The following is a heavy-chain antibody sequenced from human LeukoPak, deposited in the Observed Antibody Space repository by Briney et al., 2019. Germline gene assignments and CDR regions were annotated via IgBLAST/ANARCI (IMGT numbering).Heavy chain of an antibody. CDR1: GFTFSSYA. Sequence: PGGSLRLSCAASGFTFSSYAMHWVRQAPGKGLEWVAVISYDGSNKYYADSVKGRFTISRDNSKNTLYLQMNSLRAEDTAVYYCARDSPLRGVISYYFDYWGQGTLVTVSS. CDR2: ISYDGSNK. J-gene: IGHJ4*02. CDR3: ARDSPLRGVISYYFDY. D-gene: IGHD3-10*01. V-gene: IGHV3-30*04.